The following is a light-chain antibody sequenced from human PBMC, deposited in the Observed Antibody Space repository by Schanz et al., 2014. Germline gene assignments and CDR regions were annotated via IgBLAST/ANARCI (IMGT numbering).Light chain of an antibody. J-gene: IGKJ4*01. CDR3: QKYNSAPPLT. Sequence: DIVMTQSPDSLAVSLGERATINCKSSQSVFYSSNNKNNLAWYQQKPGQPPKLLIYWASTRESGVPDRFSGSGSGTDFTLTISSLQPEDVATYYCQKYNSAPPLTFGGGTKVEIK. CDR2: WAS. V-gene: IGKV4-1*01. CDR1: QSVFYSSNNKNN.